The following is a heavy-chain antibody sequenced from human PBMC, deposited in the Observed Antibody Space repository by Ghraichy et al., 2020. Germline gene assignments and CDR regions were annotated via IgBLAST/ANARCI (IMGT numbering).Heavy chain of an antibody. J-gene: IGHJ4*02. Sequence: ASVKVSCKASGYTFTGYYMHWVRQAPGQGLEWMGWINPNSGGTNYAQKFQGWVTMTRDTSISTAYMELSRLRSDDTAVYYCARGEPYSSGWYPAAFWRGGPTVPLDYWGQGTLVTVSS. D-gene: IGHD6-19*01. CDR2: INPNSGGT. CDR3: ARGEPYSSGWYPAAFWRGGPTVPLDY. CDR1: GYTFTGYY. V-gene: IGHV1-2*04.